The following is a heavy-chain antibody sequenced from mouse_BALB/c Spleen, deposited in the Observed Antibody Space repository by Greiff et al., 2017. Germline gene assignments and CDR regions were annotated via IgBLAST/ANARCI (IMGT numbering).Heavy chain of an antibody. CDR3: TRTYYGYAMDY. CDR1: GYTFTSYW. V-gene: IGHV1-69*02. CDR2: IYPSDSYT. D-gene: IGHD1-1*01. J-gene: IGHJ4*01. Sequence: QVQLQQPGAELVRPGASVKLSCKASGYTFTSYWINWVKQRPGQGLEWIGNIYPSDSYTNYNQKFKDKATLTVDKSSSTAYMQLSSPTSEDSAVYYCTRTYYGYAMDYWGQGTSVTVSS.